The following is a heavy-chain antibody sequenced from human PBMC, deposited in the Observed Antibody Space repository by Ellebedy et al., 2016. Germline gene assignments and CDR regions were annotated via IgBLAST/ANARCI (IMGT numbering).Heavy chain of an antibody. CDR3: VKGASSGSWVTMEY. D-gene: IGHD6-13*01. V-gene: IGHV3-23*01. CDR1: GFNLNNYA. Sequence: GESLKISCAASGFNLNNYAMTWIRQAAGEGLEWVSAITGETATTYYADSVKGRFTISRDNSRNTLYLQMNSLRVEDTALYYCVKGASSGSWVTMEYWGQGALVTVSS. CDR2: ITGETATT. J-gene: IGHJ4*02.